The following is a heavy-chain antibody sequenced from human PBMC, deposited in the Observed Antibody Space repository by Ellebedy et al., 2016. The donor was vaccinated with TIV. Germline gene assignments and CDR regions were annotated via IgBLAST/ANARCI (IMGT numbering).Heavy chain of an antibody. CDR3: SRGGGCGGGTCYYPDF. D-gene: IGHD2-15*01. CDR2: ISTISSY. CDR1: GFTFSDYS. Sequence: GESLKISCAASGFTFSDYSMNWVRQAPGKGLEWVSSISTISSYADSVRGRFTISRDNAKNSLYLQMNSLRAEDTAVYYCSRGGGCGGGTCYYPDFWGQGTLVTVSS. V-gene: IGHV3-21*01. J-gene: IGHJ4*02.